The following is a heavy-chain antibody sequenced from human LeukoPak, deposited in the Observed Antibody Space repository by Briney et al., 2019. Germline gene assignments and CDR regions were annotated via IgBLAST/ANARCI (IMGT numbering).Heavy chain of an antibody. CDR2: IGGSGGTT. V-gene: IGHV3-23*01. CDR1: GFTFSRYA. Sequence: GGSLRLSCAASGFTFSRYAMSWVRQAPGKGLEWVSSIGGSGGTTYYADSVQGRFTISRDNSKNTLYLQMNSLRAEDTAIYYCAKNTTHSSPGFDPWGQGTLVTVSS. CDR3: AKNTTHSSPGFDP. J-gene: IGHJ5*02. D-gene: IGHD1-1*01.